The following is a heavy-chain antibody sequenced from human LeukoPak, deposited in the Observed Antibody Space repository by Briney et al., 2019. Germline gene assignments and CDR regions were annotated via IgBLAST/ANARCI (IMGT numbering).Heavy chain of an antibody. Sequence: PGGSPRLSCAASGFSFSSYAMSWVRQAPGEGLEWVSAISGSGGSTYYADSVKGRFTISRDNSKNTLYLQMNSLRAEDTAVYYCAKDRRYYDSSGYYYFDYWGQGTLVTVSS. CDR2: ISGSGGST. V-gene: IGHV3-23*01. CDR3: AKDRRYYDSSGYYYFDY. D-gene: IGHD3-22*01. CDR1: GFSFSSYA. J-gene: IGHJ4*02.